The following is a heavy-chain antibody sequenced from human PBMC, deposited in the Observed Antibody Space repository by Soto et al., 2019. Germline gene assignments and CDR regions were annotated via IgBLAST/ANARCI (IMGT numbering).Heavy chain of an antibody. CDR2: IYHSGST. D-gene: IGHD3-3*01. J-gene: IGHJ4*02. Sequence: PSPTLSLTCAVSGGSISSGGYSWSWIRQPPGKGLEWIGYIYHSGSTYYNPPLKSRVTISVDRSKNQFSLKLSSVTAADTAVYYCAREVYDFWSGPDRYYFDYWGQGTLVTVSS. CDR3: AREVYDFWSGPDRYYFDY. V-gene: IGHV4-30-2*01. CDR1: GGSISSGGYS.